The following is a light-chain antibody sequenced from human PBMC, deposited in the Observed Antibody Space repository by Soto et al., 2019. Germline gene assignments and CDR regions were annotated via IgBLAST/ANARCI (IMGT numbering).Light chain of an antibody. CDR3: EQYNNRPPFT. J-gene: IGKJ3*01. CDR2: GAS. CDR1: QSVSSN. V-gene: IGKV3-15*01. Sequence: EIVMTQSPATLSVSPGERATLSCRASQSVSSNLAWYQQKPGQAPRLLIYGASTRATGIAARFSGSGSGTEFPLNISSLQSEDFAVYYCEQYNNRPPFTFGPGTKVDIK.